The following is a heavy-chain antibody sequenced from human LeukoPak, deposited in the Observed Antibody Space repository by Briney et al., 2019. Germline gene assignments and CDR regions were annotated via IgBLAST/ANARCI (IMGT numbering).Heavy chain of an antibody. J-gene: IGHJ4*02. V-gene: IGHV4-39*01. CDR1: GGSISSSRYY. CDR3: ARGSSYTSRADY. CDR2: IYDSVST. D-gene: IGHD2-2*01. Sequence: PSETLSLTCTVAGGSISSSRYYWGWIRQPPGKGLEWIGSIYDSVSTYYNPSLQSRVTISVDTSKNQFSLRLSSVTAADTAVYYCARGSSYTSRADYWGQGTLVTVSS.